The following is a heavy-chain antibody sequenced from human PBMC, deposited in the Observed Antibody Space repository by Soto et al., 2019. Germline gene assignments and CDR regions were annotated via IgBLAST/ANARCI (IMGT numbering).Heavy chain of an antibody. CDR2: IGTAGDT. V-gene: IGHV3-13*01. J-gene: IGHJ6*02. CDR3: ARGRVGHYYYYGMEV. CDR1: GFTFSSYD. Sequence: EVQLVESGGGLVQPGGSLRLSCAASGFTFSSYDMHWVRQATGKGLEWVSAIGTAGDTYYPGSVKGRFTISRENAKKSLYLQMNSLRAGDTAVYYCARGRVGHYYYYGMEVWGQGTTVTVSS.